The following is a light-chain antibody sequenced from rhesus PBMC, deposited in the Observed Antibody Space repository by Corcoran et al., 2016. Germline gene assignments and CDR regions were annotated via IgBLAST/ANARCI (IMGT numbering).Light chain of an antibody. CDR1: SSDIGGYNY. V-gene: IGLV2-32*01. Sequence: QAALTQPRSVSGSPGQSVTISCTGTSSDIGGYNYVYWYQQHPGTAPKLMIYEVSKRPSGVSDRFSGSKSGNTASLTISGLQAEDESDYYCCSYAGSYTVVFGSGTKLTVL. CDR2: EVS. CDR3: CSYAGSYTVV. J-gene: IGLJ6*01.